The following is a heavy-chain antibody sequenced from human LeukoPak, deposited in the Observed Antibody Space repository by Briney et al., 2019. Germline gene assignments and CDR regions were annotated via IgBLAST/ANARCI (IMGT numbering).Heavy chain of an antibody. V-gene: IGHV3-15*01. CDR1: GFTFSNAW. Sequence: GGSLRLSCAAPGFTFSNAWMSWVRQAPGKGLEWVGRIKSKTDGGTTDYAAPVKGRFTISRDDSKNTLYLQMNSLKTEDTAVYYCTRDFWSGYSIDPRGQGTLVTVSS. CDR2: IKSKTDGGTT. J-gene: IGHJ5*02. CDR3: TRDFWSGYSIDP. D-gene: IGHD3-3*01.